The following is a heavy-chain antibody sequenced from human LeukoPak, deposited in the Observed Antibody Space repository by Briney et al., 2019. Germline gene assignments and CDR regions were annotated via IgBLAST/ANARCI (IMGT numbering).Heavy chain of an antibody. CDR2: IKQDGSEK. CDR1: GFTFRSYW. J-gene: IGHJ4*02. D-gene: IGHD6-19*01. CDR3: ARGKEKWLDHFDY. V-gene: IGHV3-7*02. Sequence: GGSLRLSCAASGFTFRSYWMSWLRQAPGKGLEWVANIKQDGSEKYYVDSVKGRFTIPRDNAKNSLYLQMDSLRDEDTAVYYCARGKEKWLDHFDYWGQGSLVTVSS.